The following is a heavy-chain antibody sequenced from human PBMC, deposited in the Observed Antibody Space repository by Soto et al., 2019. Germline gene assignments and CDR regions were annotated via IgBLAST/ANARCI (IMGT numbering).Heavy chain of an antibody. V-gene: IGHV1-8*01. CDR1: GYTFTSYD. CDR3: ARGLRSSSWYAPYYYYGMDV. CDR2: MNPNSGNT. J-gene: IGHJ6*02. D-gene: IGHD6-13*01. Sequence: EASVKVSCKASGYTFTSYDINWVRQATGQGLEWMGWMNPNSGNTGYAQKFQGRVTMTRNTSISTAYMELSSLRSEDTAVYYCARGLRSSSWYAPYYYYGMDVWGQGTTVTVSS.